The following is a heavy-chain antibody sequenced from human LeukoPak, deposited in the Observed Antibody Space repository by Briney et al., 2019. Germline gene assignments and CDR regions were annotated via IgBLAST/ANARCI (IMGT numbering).Heavy chain of an antibody. Sequence: TSVKVSCKASGFTFTSSAVQWVRQARGQRLEWIGWFVVGNGNTNYAQKFQERVTITRDMSTSTAYMELSSLRSEDTAVYYCAAFQYKGVAGTEVFDYWGQGTLVTVSS. CDR2: FVVGNGNT. D-gene: IGHD6-19*01. CDR1: GFTFTSSA. CDR3: AAFQYKGVAGTEVFDY. J-gene: IGHJ4*02. V-gene: IGHV1-58*01.